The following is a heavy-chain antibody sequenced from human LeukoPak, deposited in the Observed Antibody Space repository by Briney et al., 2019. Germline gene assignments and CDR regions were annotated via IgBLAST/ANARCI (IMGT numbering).Heavy chain of an antibody. V-gene: IGHV4-39*07. J-gene: IGHJ4*02. CDR3: ARADWRGPFDY. D-gene: IGHD1-26*01. CDR1: GGSISSSNYY. Sequence: SETLSLTCTVSGGSISSSNYYWGWIRQPPGKGLEWIGSIYYSGSTYYNPSLKSRVTISVDTSKNQFSLKLSSVTAADTAVYYCARADWRGPFDYWGQGTLVTVSS. CDR2: IYYSGST.